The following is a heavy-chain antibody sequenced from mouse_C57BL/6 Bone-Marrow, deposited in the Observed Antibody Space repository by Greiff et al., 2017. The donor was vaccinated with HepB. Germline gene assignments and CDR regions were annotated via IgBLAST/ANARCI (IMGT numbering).Heavy chain of an antibody. Sequence: EVQRVESGEGLVKPGGSLKLSCAASGFTFSSYAMSWVRQTPEKRLEWVAYISSGGDYIYYADTVKGRFTISRDNARNTLYLQMSRLKSEDTAMYYCTREGLWEKLLRSWFAYWGQGTLVTVSA. CDR2: ISSGGDYI. CDR1: GFTFSSYA. D-gene: IGHD1-1*01. V-gene: IGHV5-9-1*02. J-gene: IGHJ3*01. CDR3: TREGLWEKLLRSWFAY.